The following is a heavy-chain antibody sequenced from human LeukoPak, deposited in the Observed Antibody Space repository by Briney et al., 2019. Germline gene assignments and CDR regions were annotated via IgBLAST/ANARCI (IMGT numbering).Heavy chain of an antibody. Sequence: ASVKVSCKASGYTFTSYGISWVRQAPGQGLEWMGWINPNSGGTNYAQKFQGRVTMTRDTSISTAYMELSRLRSDDTAVYYCARDLFVGATTAFDYWGQGTLVTVSS. V-gene: IGHV1-2*02. J-gene: IGHJ4*02. CDR1: GYTFTSYG. D-gene: IGHD1-26*01. CDR2: INPNSGGT. CDR3: ARDLFVGATTAFDY.